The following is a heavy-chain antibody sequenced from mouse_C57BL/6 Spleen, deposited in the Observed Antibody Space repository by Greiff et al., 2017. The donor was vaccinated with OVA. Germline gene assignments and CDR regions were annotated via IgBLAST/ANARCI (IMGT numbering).Heavy chain of an antibody. CDR3: ARGGTTAWYFDV. J-gene: IGHJ1*03. V-gene: IGHV1-50*01. CDR1: GYTFTSYW. Sequence: QVQLKQPGAELVKPGASVKLSCKASGYTFTSYWMQWVKQRPGQGLEWIGEIDPSDSYTNYNQKFKGKATLTVDTSSSTAYMQLSSLTSEDSAVYYCARGGTTAWYFDVWGTGTTVTVSS. D-gene: IGHD1-2*01. CDR2: IDPSDSYT.